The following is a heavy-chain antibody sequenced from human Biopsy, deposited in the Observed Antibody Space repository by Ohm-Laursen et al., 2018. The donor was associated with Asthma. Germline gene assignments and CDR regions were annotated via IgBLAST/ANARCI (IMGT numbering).Heavy chain of an antibody. CDR3: ARTFHFWSPYHAEHYQL. D-gene: IGHD3-3*01. Sequence: SLRLSCAASGFTFGDYWMSWVRQVPGKGLEWVANIKHDGSEKNHVDPLKGRFTISRDNAKNLLFLQMNGLRAEDTAVYYCARTFHFWSPYHAEHYQLWGQGTLVTVSS. V-gene: IGHV3-7*01. J-gene: IGHJ1*01. CDR2: IKHDGSEK. CDR1: GFTFGDYW.